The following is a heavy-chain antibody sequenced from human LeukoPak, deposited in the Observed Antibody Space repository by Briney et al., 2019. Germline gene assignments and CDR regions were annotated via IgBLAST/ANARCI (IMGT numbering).Heavy chain of an antibody. CDR2: IYTSGST. Sequence: SETLSLTCTVSGGPMSSGSSYWSWIRQPAGKGLEWIARIYTSGSTIYNPSLKSRVTISIDTSKNQFSLNLSSVTAADTAVYYCARDLTIFPYNWFDPWGQGTLVTVSS. D-gene: IGHD3-3*01. CDR1: GGPMSSGSSY. CDR3: ARDLTIFPYNWFDP. V-gene: IGHV4-61*02. J-gene: IGHJ5*02.